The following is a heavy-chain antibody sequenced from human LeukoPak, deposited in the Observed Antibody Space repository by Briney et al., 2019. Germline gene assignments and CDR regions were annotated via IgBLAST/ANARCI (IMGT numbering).Heavy chain of an antibody. CDR2: IIPIFGTA. V-gene: IGHV1-69*13. CDR3: ARDLNGDSGY. J-gene: IGHJ4*02. CDR1: GGTFSSYA. Sequence: ATVKVSCKASGGTFSSYAISWVRQAPGQGLEWMGGIIPIFGTANYAQKFQGRVTITADESTSTAYMELSSLRSEDTAVYYCARDLNGDSGYWGQGTLVTVSS. D-gene: IGHD4-17*01.